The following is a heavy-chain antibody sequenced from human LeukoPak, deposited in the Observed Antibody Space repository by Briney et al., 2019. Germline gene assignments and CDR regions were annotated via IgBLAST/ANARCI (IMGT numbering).Heavy chain of an antibody. CDR3: ASGYGDYSPDY. V-gene: IGHV1-2*02. CDR1: GYTFTGHY. Sequence: AASVKVSCKASGYTFTGHYMHWVRQAPGQGLEWMGWINPNSGGTNSAQKFQGRVTMTRDTSISTSTAYMELSRLRSDDTAVYYCASGYGDYSPDYWGQGTLVTVSS. D-gene: IGHD4-23*01. J-gene: IGHJ4*02. CDR2: INPNSGGT.